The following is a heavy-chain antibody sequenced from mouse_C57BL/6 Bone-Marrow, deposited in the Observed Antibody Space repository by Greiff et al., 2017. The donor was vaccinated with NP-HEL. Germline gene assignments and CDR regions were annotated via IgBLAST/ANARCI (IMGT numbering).Heavy chain of an antibody. Sequence: VKLMESDAELVKPGASVKISCKVSGYTFTDHTIHWLKQRPEQGLEWIGYIYPRDGSTKYNEKFKGKATLTADKSSSTAYMQLNSLTSEDSAVYFCARCPSNYVAWFAYWGQGTLVTVSA. V-gene: IGHV1-78*01. J-gene: IGHJ3*01. CDR3: ARCPSNYVAWFAY. D-gene: IGHD2-5*01. CDR1: GYTFTDHT. CDR2: IYPRDGST.